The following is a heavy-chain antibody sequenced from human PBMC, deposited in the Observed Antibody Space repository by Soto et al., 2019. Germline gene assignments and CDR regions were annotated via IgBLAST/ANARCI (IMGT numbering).Heavy chain of an antibody. CDR3: ASGSLYGSGSYPVDY. Sequence: SVKVSCKASGGTFSNHLISWVRQAPGQGLEWVGTIIPLFGTLNYAQKFQGRVTLSADRSTSTAYMELSSLRSDDTAVYYCASGSLYGSGSYPVDYWGQGTLVTVSS. CDR2: IIPLFGTL. CDR1: GGTFSNHL. D-gene: IGHD3-10*01. J-gene: IGHJ4*01. V-gene: IGHV1-69*06.